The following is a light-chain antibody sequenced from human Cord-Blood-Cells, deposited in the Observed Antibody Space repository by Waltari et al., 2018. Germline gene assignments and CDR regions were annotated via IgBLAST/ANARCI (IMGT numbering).Light chain of an antibody. V-gene: IGLV2-23*01. Sequence: QSALTQPASVSGSPGQSITISCTGTSSDVGSYNLFSWYQQQPGKAPKLMIYEGSKRPSGVSNRFSGSKSGNTASLTISGLQAEDEADYYCCSYAGSSTFYVFGTGTKVTVL. CDR3: CSYAGSSTFYV. CDR1: SSDVGSYNL. CDR2: EGS. J-gene: IGLJ1*01.